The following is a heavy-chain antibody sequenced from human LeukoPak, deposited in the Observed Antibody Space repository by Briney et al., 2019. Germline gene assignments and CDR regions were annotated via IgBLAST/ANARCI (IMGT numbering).Heavy chain of an antibody. Sequence: ASVKVSCKASGYTFTGYYMYWVRQAPGQGLEWMGWINPNSGGTNYAQKFRGRVTMTRDTSISTAYMELSRLRSDDTAVYYCARDSSGFDYWGQETLVTVSS. D-gene: IGHD6-19*01. CDR3: ARDSSGFDY. CDR1: GYTFTGYY. J-gene: IGHJ4*02. CDR2: INPNSGGT. V-gene: IGHV1-2*02.